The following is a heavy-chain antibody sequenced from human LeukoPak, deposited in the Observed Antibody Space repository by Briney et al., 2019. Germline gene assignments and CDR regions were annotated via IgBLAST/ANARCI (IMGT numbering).Heavy chain of an antibody. CDR2: ITGTGSTT. V-gene: IGHV3-23*01. Sequence: GGSLRLSCAASGFTVITNDMTWVRQAPGKGLNGVSRITGTGSTTQYAESVKGRFTISRDNSRNTLYLQMNSLRVEDTAVYYCARQPNWNDLGRFDPWGQGTLVTVSS. D-gene: IGHD1-1*01. CDR1: GFTVITND. J-gene: IGHJ5*02. CDR3: ARQPNWNDLGRFDP.